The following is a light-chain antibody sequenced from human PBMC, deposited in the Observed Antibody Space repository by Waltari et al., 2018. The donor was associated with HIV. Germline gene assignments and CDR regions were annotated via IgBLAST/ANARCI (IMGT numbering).Light chain of an antibody. J-gene: IGLJ2*01. CDR3: QVWDISSDHVV. CDR2: DDS. CDR1: NIGGES. V-gene: IGLV3-21*02. Sequence: SYVLTQTPSVSVAPGQTARITCGGNNIGGESVHWYKQKPGQAPVLVVYDDSDRPSGIPERFSGSNAGNTATLTISRVEAGDEAYYYCQVWDISSDHVVFGGGTILTVL.